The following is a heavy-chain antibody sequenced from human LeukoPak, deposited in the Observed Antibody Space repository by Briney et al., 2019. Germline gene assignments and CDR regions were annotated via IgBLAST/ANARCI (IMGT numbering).Heavy chain of an antibody. V-gene: IGHV1-18*01. D-gene: IGHD4-17*01. J-gene: IGHJ4*02. Sequence: GASVKVSCKASGYTFTSYGISWVRQAPGQGLEWMGWISAYNGNTNYAQKFQGRVTITADKSTSTAHMELSSLKSEDTAVYYCARDGPDYGDYVYGYWGQGTLVTVSS. CDR2: ISAYNGNT. CDR3: ARDGPDYGDYVYGY. CDR1: GYTFTSYG.